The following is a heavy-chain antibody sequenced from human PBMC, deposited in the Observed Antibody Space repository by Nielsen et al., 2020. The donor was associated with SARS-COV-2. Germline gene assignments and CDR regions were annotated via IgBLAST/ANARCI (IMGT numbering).Heavy chain of an antibody. CDR2: IFYSGST. J-gene: IGHJ4*02. Sequence: SETLSLTCTVSGGSFSSGGYYWCWIRQHPGKGLAWIGYIFYSGSTYYNPSLKSRVTISVDTSKNQFSLKLSSVTAADTAVYYCARVTTVVKEMGYWGQGTLVTVSS. CDR3: ARVTTVVKEMGY. V-gene: IGHV4-31*03. D-gene: IGHD4-23*01. CDR1: GGSFSSGGYY.